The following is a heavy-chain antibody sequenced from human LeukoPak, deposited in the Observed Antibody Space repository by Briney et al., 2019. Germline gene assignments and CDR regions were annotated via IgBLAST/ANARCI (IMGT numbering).Heavy chain of an antibody. J-gene: IGHJ6*02. CDR2: ISAYNGNT. CDR3: ARDVVGATTPTYYYYGMDV. Sequence: ASVKVSCKASGYTFTSYGISWVRQAPGQGLEWMGWISAYNGNTNYAQKLQGRVTMTTDTSTSTAYVELRSLRSDDTAVYYCARDVVGATTPTYYYYGMDVWGQGTTVTVSS. CDR1: GYTFTSYG. V-gene: IGHV1-18*01. D-gene: IGHD1-26*01.